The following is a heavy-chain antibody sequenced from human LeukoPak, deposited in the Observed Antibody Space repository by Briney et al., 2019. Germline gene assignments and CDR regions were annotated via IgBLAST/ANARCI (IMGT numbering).Heavy chain of an antibody. CDR3: ASARVLEWLLFDY. V-gene: IGHV4-4*09. Sequence: PSDTLSLTCTVSGGYIDSYYWTLIRQPPPHGLDLIGYIYTSGSTDYNPSLKGRVTISVDTSKNQFSLKLSSVTAADTAVYYCASARVLEWLLFDYWGQGTLVTVSS. D-gene: IGHD3-3*01. CDR2: IYTSGST. CDR1: GGYIDSYY. J-gene: IGHJ4*02.